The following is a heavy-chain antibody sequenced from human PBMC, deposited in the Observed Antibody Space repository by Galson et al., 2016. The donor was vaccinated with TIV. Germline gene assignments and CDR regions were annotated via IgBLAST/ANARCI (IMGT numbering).Heavy chain of an antibody. Sequence: QSGAEVKKSGESLKISCKGSGYRFTNYWIGWVRQMPGKGLEWVAISYPGDSETRYSPSFQGQVTISADTSINTAYLQWSSLKASDTAIYYCARHHDFWSGPGYFYMDVWGKGTTVSVSS. CDR2: SYPGDSET. CDR1: GYRFTNYW. D-gene: IGHD3-3*01. V-gene: IGHV5-51*01. CDR3: ARHHDFWSGPGYFYMDV. J-gene: IGHJ6*03.